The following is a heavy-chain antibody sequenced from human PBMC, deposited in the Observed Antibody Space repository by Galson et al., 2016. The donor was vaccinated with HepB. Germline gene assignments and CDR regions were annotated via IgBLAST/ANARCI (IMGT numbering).Heavy chain of an antibody. Sequence: QSGAEVKKPGESLKISCKGSGFSFTNYWIGWVRQMPGKGLEWMGIIYPDDSDTRYSPSFQGQVTISADKSISTAYLQWSSLKASDTAMYYCATLYWNADDYKVMDVWGHGTTVTVSS. J-gene: IGHJ6*02. CDR1: GFSFTNYW. V-gene: IGHV5-51*03. CDR3: ATLYWNADDYKVMDV. CDR2: IYPDDSDT. D-gene: IGHD1-1*01.